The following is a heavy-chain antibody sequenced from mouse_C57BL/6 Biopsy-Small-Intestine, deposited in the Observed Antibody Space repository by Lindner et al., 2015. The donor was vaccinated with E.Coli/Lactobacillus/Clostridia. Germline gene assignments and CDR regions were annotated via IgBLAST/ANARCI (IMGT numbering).Heavy chain of an antibody. Sequence: VQLQESGPELVKPGASVKISCKASGYSLTDYNMHWVKQSHGKSLEWIGYINPNNGGASYNQKFKGKATLTVNKPSSTAYMELRSLTSEDSAVYYCYYSNYYWYFDVWGTGTTVTVSS. V-gene: IGHV1-22*01. CDR3: YYSNYYWYFDV. CDR2: INPNNGGA. CDR1: GYSLTDYN. J-gene: IGHJ1*03. D-gene: IGHD2-5*01.